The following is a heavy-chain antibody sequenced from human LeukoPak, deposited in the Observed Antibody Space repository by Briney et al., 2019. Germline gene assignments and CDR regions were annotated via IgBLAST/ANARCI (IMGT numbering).Heavy chain of an antibody. CDR2: IRYDGSKK. D-gene: IGHD6-19*01. V-gene: IGHV3-30*02. J-gene: IGHJ5*02. CDR1: GFTFSSYG. Sequence: GGSLRLSCAASGFTFSSYGMHWVRQAPGKGLEWVAFIRYDGSKKYYADSVKGRFTISRDNSKNALYLQMNSLRAEDTAVYSCANSGWSPKAWGQGTLVTVSS. CDR3: ANSGWSPKA.